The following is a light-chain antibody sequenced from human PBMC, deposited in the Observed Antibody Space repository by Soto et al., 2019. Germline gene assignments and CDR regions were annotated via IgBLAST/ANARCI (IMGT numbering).Light chain of an antibody. CDR3: SSDTSTGSTPVL. CDR2: DVS. V-gene: IGLV2-14*03. J-gene: IGLJ2*01. CDR1: SSNVSGYNS. Sequence: QSALTQPASVSGSPGQSIAISCTGTSSNVSGYNSVSWYQQHPGKAPKLLFYDVSHRPSGVSDRFSGSKSGNTASLTISGLQAEDEADYNWSSDTSTGSTPVLFRGGTKPTV.